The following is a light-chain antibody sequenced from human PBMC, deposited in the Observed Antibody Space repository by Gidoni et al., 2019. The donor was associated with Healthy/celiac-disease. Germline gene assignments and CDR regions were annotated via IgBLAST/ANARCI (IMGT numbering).Light chain of an antibody. CDR2: DAS. Sequence: EIVFTPSPATLSLSPGERATLPCRASQSVSSYLAWYQQTPGQAPRLLIYDASNRATGIPARFSGSGSGTDFTLTISSLEPEDFAVYYCQQRSNWPPLTFGGGTKVEIK. J-gene: IGKJ4*01. CDR3: QQRSNWPPLT. CDR1: QSVSSY. V-gene: IGKV3-11*01.